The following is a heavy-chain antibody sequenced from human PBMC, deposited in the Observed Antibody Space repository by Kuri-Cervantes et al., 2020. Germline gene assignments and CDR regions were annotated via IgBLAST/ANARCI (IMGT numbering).Heavy chain of an antibody. V-gene: IGHV3-30*03. CDR1: GFTFSSYS. CDR2: ISYDGSNK. D-gene: IGHD6-13*01. J-gene: IGHJ6*02. Sequence: GGSLRLSCAASGFTFSSYSMHWVRQAPGKGLEWVAVISYDGSNKYYADSVKGRFTISRDNSKNTLYLQMDSLRAEDTAVYYCARGSDGSSWYWGTCYYYYYGMDVWGQGTTVTVSS. CDR3: ARGSDGSSWYWGTCYYYYYGMDV.